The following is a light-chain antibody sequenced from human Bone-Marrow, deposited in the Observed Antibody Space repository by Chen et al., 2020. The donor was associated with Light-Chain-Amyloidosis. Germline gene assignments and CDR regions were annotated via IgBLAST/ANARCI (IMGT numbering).Light chain of an antibody. V-gene: IGLV2-23*02. Sequence: QPALTQPASVSGSPGQSITISCTGTTSDIGTYDFVSWYQQFPDRAPKLIIFNISVRSSGTSRRFSGSKSGNTASLTISGLQPDDEGVYFCASYAKGNIVVFGGGSTLTV. CDR3: ASYAKGNIVV. CDR2: NIS. J-gene: IGLJ2*01. CDR1: TSDIGTYDF.